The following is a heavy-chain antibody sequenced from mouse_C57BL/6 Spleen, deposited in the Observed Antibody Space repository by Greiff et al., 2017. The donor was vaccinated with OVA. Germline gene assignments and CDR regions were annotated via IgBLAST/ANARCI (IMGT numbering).Heavy chain of an antibody. CDR2: IDPSDSYT. J-gene: IGHJ2*01. V-gene: IGHV1-50*01. Sequence: QVQLKQPGAELVKPGASVKLSCKASGYTFTSYWMQWVKQRPGQGLEWIGEIDPSDSYTNYNQKFKGKATLTVDTSSSTAYMQLSSLTSEDSAVYYCARNLLFDYWGQGTTLTVSS. CDR1: GYTFTSYW. CDR3: ARNLLFDY.